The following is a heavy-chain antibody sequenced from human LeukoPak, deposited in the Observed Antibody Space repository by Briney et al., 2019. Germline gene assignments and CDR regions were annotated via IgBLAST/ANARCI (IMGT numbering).Heavy chain of an antibody. CDR1: RYTFTSYA. CDR2: INAGNGNT. J-gene: IGHJ5*02. Sequence: ASVKVSYKASRYTFTSYAMHWVRQAPGQRLEWMGWINAGNGNTKYSQKFQGRVTITRDTSASTAYMGLSRLRSEDTAVYYCARDKESAGYYSGWFDPWGQGTLVTVSS. CDR3: ARDKESAGYYSGWFDP. D-gene: IGHD3-22*01. V-gene: IGHV1-3*01.